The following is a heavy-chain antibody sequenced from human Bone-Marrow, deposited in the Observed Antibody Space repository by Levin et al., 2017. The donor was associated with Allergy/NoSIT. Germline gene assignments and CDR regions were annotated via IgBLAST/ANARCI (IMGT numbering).Heavy chain of an antibody. J-gene: IGHJ6*02. CDR2: ISYDGTNK. CDR1: GFTFSTYG. D-gene: IGHD3-3*01. CDR3: AKDTPRISVFAVIQRRIGYGMDV. Sequence: SCAASGFTFSTYGMHWVRQAPGKGLEWVAVISYDGTNKYYEDSVQGRFTISRDNSRNTVYLQMNSLEPEDTAVYYCAKDTPRISVFAVIQRRIGYGMDVWGQGTTVTVSS. V-gene: IGHV3-30*18.